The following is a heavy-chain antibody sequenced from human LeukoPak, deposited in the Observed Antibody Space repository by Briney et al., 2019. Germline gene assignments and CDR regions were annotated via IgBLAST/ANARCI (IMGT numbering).Heavy chain of an antibody. Sequence: ASVKVSCKASGYTFTGYYMHWVRQAPRQGLEWMGRINPNSGGTNYAQKFQGRVTMTRDTSISTAYTELSRATADDTAPYYRGGAKGGGSYYVLDYWGQGTLVTVSS. D-gene: IGHD1-26*01. J-gene: IGHJ4*02. CDR3: GGAKGGGSYYVLDY. V-gene: IGHV1-2*06. CDR1: GYTFTGYY. CDR2: INPNSGGT.